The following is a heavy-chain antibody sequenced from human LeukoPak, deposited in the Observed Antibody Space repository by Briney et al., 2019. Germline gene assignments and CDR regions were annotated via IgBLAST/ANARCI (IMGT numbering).Heavy chain of an antibody. CDR3: ARGLSAAAAGPNWFDP. V-gene: IGHV4-39*01. CDR2: IYYTGSA. CDR1: GGSISSSSYY. Sequence: SETLSLTCTVSGGSISSSSYYWGWIRQPPGKGLEWIASIYYTGSAYYNPSLKSRVTISVDTSKNQFSLTLSSVTAADTAVYYCARGLSAAAAGPNWFDPWGQGTLVTVSS. J-gene: IGHJ5*02. D-gene: IGHD6-13*01.